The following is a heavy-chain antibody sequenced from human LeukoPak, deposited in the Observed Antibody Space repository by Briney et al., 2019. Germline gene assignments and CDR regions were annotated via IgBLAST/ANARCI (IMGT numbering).Heavy chain of an antibody. D-gene: IGHD3-3*02. V-gene: IGHV3-66*01. J-gene: IGHJ4*02. CDR2: FYSGGDT. CDR1: GFTFSINY. CDR3: ASLRPISRQYFDY. Sequence: SGGSLRLSCTASGFTFSINYMAWVRQAPGKGLEWVSVFYSGGDTYYADSVKGRFTIARDNSKKTLYLQMNNLRVEDTAVYYCASLRPISRQYFDYWGQGTLVTVSS.